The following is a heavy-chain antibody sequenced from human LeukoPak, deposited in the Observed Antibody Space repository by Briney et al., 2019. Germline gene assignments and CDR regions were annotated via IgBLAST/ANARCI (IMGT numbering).Heavy chain of an antibody. D-gene: IGHD6-13*01. CDR2: ISAYNGNT. CDR1: GYTFTSYG. J-gene: IGHJ4*02. CDR3: ARDVIAAAEKSFDY. V-gene: IGHV1-18*01. Sequence: ASVKVSCKASGYTFTSYGISWVRQAPGQGLEWMGWISAYNGNTNYARKLQGRVTMTTDTSTSTAYMELRSLRSDDTAVYYCARDVIAAAEKSFDYWGQGTLVTVSS.